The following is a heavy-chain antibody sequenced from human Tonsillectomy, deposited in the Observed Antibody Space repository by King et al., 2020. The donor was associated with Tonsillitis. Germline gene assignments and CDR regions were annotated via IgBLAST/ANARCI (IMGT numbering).Heavy chain of an antibody. D-gene: IGHD6-13*01. CDR2: IKQDGSEK. Sequence: VQLVESGGGLVQAGGSLRLSCAASGFTFNDYWMTWVRQAPGKGLEWVANIKQDGSEKEYVDSVKGRFTISRDNAKNSLYLQMNSLRAEDTAVYYCARGHTYSSSWFQKNSWFDPWGQGALVTVSS. V-gene: IGHV3-7*01. CDR3: ARGHTYSSSWFQKNSWFDP. J-gene: IGHJ5*02. CDR1: GFTFNDYW.